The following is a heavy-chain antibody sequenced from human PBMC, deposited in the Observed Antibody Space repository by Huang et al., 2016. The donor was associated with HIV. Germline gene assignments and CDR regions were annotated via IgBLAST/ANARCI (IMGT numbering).Heavy chain of an antibody. J-gene: IGHJ4*02. Sequence: QLQESGPGVVQPSETLSLTCNVFGGSVSVFYGAWIRQSPGNQLAWLGTISPAGATYYRPSLKSVIAMSTDTSKNQVSLNLTSVTAADTALYYCAGHIVHNSGFYQTVGSCDYWGQGILVAVSS. V-gene: IGHV4-59*04. CDR3: AGHIVHNSGFYQTVGSCDY. D-gene: IGHD2-21*01. CDR1: GGSVSVFY. CDR2: ISPAGAT.